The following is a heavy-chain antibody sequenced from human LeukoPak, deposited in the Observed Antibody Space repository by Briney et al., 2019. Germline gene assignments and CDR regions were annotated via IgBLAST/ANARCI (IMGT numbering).Heavy chain of an antibody. CDR2: IKQDGSEK. D-gene: IGHD4-17*01. CDR1: EFTFSSYW. CDR3: ARAPGDPPNY. J-gene: IGHJ4*02. Sequence: HSGGSLRLSCAASEFTFSSYWMSWVRQAPGKGMEWVANIKQDGSEKYYVDSVKGRFTISRDNAKNSLYLQMNSLRAEDTAVYYCARAPGDPPNYWGQGTLVTVSS. V-gene: IGHV3-7*03.